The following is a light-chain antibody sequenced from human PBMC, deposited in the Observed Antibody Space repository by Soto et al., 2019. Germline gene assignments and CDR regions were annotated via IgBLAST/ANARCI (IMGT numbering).Light chain of an antibody. V-gene: IGKV1-8*01. J-gene: IGKJ4*01. CDR1: QSIYTY. CDR3: QQANSYSPLT. Sequence: AIQMTQSPSSVSASTGDRVTISCRATQSIYTYLAWYQQKPGKPPNLLIYAASTLQSGVPSRFNGSGSGTDFTLTISSLQPEDFATYYCQQANSYSPLTFGGGTKVDIK. CDR2: AAS.